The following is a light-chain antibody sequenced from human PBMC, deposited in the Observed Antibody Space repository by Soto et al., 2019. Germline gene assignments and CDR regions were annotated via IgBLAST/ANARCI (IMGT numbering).Light chain of an antibody. V-gene: IGKV1-5*01. Sequence: DIQMTQSPPTLSASVGDRVTITSRASQSIRHYLAWYQQMPGKAPKLLIYGASTLQSGVPSRFSGSGSGTEFTLTISSLQPDDFGTYFCQHHNSYSQTFGQGTKVDIK. J-gene: IGKJ1*01. CDR2: GAS. CDR3: QHHNSYSQT. CDR1: QSIRHY.